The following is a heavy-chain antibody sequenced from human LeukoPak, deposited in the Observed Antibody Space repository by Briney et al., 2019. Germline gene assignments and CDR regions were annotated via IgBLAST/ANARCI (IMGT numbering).Heavy chain of an antibody. CDR1: GYTFTSYG. CDR3: ARGLEWLTRRHTWFDP. Sequence: ASVTVSCKASGYTFTSYGISWVRQAPGQGLEWMGWISAYNGNTNYAQKLLGRVTITTDTSTRTAYMELRSLRSDDTAVYYCARGLEWLTRRHTWFDPWGQGTLVTVSS. J-gene: IGHJ5*02. CDR2: ISAYNGNT. V-gene: IGHV1-18*01. D-gene: IGHD3-3*01.